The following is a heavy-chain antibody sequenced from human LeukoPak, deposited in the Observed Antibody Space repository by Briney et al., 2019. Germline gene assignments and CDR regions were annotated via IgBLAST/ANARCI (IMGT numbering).Heavy chain of an antibody. D-gene: IGHD4-11*01. J-gene: IGHJ3*02. V-gene: IGHV4-61*02. CDR1: GGSISSGSYY. Sequence: SETLSLTCTVPGGSISSGSYYWSCIRQPAGKGLECIGRIYTSGSTNYNPSLKSRVTISVDRSKNQFSLKLSSVTAADTAVYYCADVAYTRYAFDIWGQGTMVTVSS. CDR3: ADVAYTRYAFDI. CDR2: IYTSGST.